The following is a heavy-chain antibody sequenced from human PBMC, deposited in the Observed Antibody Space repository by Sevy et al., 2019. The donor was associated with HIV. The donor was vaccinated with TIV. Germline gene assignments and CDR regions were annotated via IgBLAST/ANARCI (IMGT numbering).Heavy chain of an antibody. D-gene: IGHD1-26*01. CDR3: ATGIPELELGRHWFVP. J-gene: IGHJ5*02. CDR2: TYYRSKWYN. V-gene: IGHV6-1*01. CDR1: GDSVSSNSAA. Sequence: SQTLSLTCAISGDSVSSNSAAWNWIRQSPSRGLEWLGRTYYRSKWYNDYAVSVKSRISINPDTSKNQFSLQLNSVTPEDTAVYFCATGIPELELGRHWFVPWGQGTLVTVSS.